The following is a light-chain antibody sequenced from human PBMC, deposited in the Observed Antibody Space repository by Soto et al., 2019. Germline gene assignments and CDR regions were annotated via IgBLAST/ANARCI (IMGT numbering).Light chain of an antibody. V-gene: IGKV3-11*01. Sequence: EIALTQSTATPALSPGERATLSCRAIASVSVCLAWYQQKPGQGPRLLIYGSAHRATCLPARFSGSGSRTDFPLTISRLGPEDFVVYYCQQRSNWPPTWTFGQGGNVDI. CDR3: QQRSNWPPTWT. J-gene: IGKJ1*01. CDR1: ASVSVC. CDR2: GSA.